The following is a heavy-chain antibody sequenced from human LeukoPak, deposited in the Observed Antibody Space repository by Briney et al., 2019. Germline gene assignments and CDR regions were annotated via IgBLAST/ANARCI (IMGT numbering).Heavy chain of an antibody. D-gene: IGHD5-18*01. CDR3: AKDPRDHSYGWSWRYFDY. CDR1: GFTFSSYG. Sequence: GGSLRLSCAASGFTFSSYGMHWVRQAPGKGLEWVAVISYDGSNKRYADSVKGRFTISRDNSKNTLYLQMNSLRAEDTAVYYCAKDPRDHSYGWSWRYFDYWGQGTLVTVSS. CDR2: ISYDGSNK. J-gene: IGHJ4*02. V-gene: IGHV3-30*18.